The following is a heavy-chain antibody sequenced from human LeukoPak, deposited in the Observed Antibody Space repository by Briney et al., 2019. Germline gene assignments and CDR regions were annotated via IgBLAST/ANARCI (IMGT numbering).Heavy chain of an antibody. CDR3: ARRSRIAARSFDP. CDR1: GGSISSYY. Sequence: SETLSLTCTVSGGSISSYYWSWIRQPPGKGLEWIGYIYYSGSTNYNPSLKSRVTISVDTSKNQFSLKLSSVTAADTAVYYCARRSRIAARSFDPWGQGTLVTVSS. D-gene: IGHD6-6*01. V-gene: IGHV4-59*12. J-gene: IGHJ5*02. CDR2: IYYSGST.